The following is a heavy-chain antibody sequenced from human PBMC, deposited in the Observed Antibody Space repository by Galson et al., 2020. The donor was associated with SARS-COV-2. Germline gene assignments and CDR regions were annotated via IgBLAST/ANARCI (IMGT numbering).Heavy chain of an antibody. CDR2: IDWDNNK. V-gene: IGHV2-70*11. CDR3: ARIVSRTVADTGRRGAFDI. Sequence: ESGPTLVKPTQTLTLTCTFSGFSLSSRGMCVSWIRQPPGKALEWLARIDWDNNKYYNTSLKTRLTISKDTSKNQVVLTMTNMEPVDTATYYCARIVSRTVADTGRRGAFDIWGQGTMVTVSS. CDR1: GFSLSSRGMC. D-gene: IGHD6-19*01. J-gene: IGHJ3*02.